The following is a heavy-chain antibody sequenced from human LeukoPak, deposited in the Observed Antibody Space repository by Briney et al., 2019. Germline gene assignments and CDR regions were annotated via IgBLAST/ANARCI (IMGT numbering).Heavy chain of an antibody. D-gene: IGHD3-22*01. J-gene: IGHJ4*02. V-gene: IGHV3-23*01. CDR2: ISGSGGST. Sequence: PGGSLRLSCAASGFTFSSYAMSWVRQAPGKGLEWVSAISGSGGSTYYADSVKGRFTISRDNSKNTLYLQMNSLRAEDTAVYYYAKDGQYYDSSGYYYFDYWGQGTLVTVSS. CDR1: GFTFSSYA. CDR3: AKDGQYYDSSGYYYFDY.